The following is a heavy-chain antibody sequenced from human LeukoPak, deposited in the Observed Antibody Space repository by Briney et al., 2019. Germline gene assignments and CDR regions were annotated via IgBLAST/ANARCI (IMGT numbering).Heavy chain of an antibody. J-gene: IGHJ4*02. CDR2: ISGSGGST. V-gene: IGHV3-23*01. D-gene: IGHD2-21*01. CDR3: AKGDFGGYIDY. CDR1: GFTFSSYS. Sequence: GGSLRLSCAASGFTFSSYSMSWVRQAPGKGLEWVSAISGSGGSTYYADCVKGRFTISRDNSKNTLYLQMNSLRAEDTAVYYCAKGDFGGYIDYWGQGTLVTVSS.